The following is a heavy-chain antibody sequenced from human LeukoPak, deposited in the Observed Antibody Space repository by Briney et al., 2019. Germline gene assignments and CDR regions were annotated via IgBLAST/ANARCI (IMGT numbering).Heavy chain of an antibody. J-gene: IGHJ3*02. D-gene: IGHD1-14*01. CDR1: GFTVSTNY. Sequence: GGSLRLSCAASGFTVSTNYMSWVRQAPGKGLEWVSVIYSGDTTFYADSVKGRFTISRDNSKNTLYLQMNSLRAEDTAVYYCARRTYDAFDIWGQGTMVTVSS. CDR2: IYSGDTT. CDR3: ARRTYDAFDI. V-gene: IGHV3-66*01.